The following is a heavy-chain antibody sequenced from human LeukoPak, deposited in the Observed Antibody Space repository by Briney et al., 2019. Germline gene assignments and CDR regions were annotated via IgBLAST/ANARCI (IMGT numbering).Heavy chain of an antibody. CDR2: IYYSGST. J-gene: IGHJ4*02. D-gene: IGHD6-6*01. V-gene: IGHV4-59*01. CDR3: ATDFGGYSSSLYFDY. CDR1: GGSISTYY. Sequence: SETLSLTCTVSGGSISTYYWSWIRQPPGVGLEWIGYIYYSGSTNYNPSLKSRVTISVDTSKNQFSLKLSSVTAADTAVYYCATDFGGYSSSLYFDYRGQGTLVTVSS.